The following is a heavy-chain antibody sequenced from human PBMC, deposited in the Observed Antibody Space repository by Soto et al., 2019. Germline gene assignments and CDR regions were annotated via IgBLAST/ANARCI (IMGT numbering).Heavy chain of an antibody. CDR2: IRNKANSYST. J-gene: IGHJ4*02. D-gene: IGHD1-26*01. CDR3: ARSRLGSYDLKYFDY. V-gene: IGHV3-72*01. Sequence: EVQLVESGGGLVQPGGSLRLSCAASGFTFSDHYVDWVRQAPGKGLEWVARIRNKANSYSTEYAASAKGRFTISRDDSKILEYLQWSSLKTEDTAVYYCARSRLGSYDLKYFDYWGQGTLVTVSS. CDR1: GFTFSDHY.